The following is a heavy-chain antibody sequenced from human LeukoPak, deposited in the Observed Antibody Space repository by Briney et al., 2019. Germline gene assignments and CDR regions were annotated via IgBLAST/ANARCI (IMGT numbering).Heavy chain of an antibody. Sequence: GASVKVSCKASGYTFTSYYMHWVRQPPGQGLEWMGIINPSGGSTSYAQKFQGRVTMTRDTSKSTVYMELSSLRSEDTAVYYCARDRGDSTVDYWGQGTLVAVSS. CDR3: ARDRGDSTVDY. V-gene: IGHV1-46*01. CDR2: INPSGGST. CDR1: GYTFTSYY. J-gene: IGHJ4*02. D-gene: IGHD2-2*01.